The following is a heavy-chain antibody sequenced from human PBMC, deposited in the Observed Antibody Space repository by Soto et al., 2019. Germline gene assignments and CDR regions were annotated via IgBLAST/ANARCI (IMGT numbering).Heavy chain of an antibody. D-gene: IGHD2-15*01. J-gene: IGHJ6*02. V-gene: IGHV1-18*04. CDR1: GYTFTSYG. CDR3: AREAVVVAATRRGYYYYNGMDV. CDR2: ISAYNGNT. Sequence: QVQLVQSGAEVKKPGASVKVSCKASGYTFTSYGISWVRQAPGQGLEWMGWISAYNGNTNYAQKLQGRVTMTTDTSTITAYMELRSLRSDDTAVYYCAREAVVVAATRRGYYYYNGMDVWGQGTTVTVSS.